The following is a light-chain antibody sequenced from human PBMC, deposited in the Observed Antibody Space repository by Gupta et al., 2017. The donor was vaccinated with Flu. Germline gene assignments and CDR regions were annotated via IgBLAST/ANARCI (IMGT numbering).Light chain of an antibody. J-gene: IGKJ1*01. V-gene: IGKV3-20*01. CDR3: QQYGSSLRT. Sequence: IVLTPSPGTLSLSPGERATLSCRASQSVSSSYLAWYQQKPGQAPRLLIYGASSRATGIPDRFSGSGSGTDFTLTISRLEPEDFAVYYCQQYGSSLRTFGQGTKVEIK. CDR1: QSVSSSY. CDR2: GAS.